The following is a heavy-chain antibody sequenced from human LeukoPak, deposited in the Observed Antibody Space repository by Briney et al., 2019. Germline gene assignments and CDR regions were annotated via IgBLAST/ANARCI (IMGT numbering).Heavy chain of an antibody. CDR1: GFAFSDYL. V-gene: IGHV3-7*01. Sequence: SGGSLRLSCVASGFAFSDYLMNWVRQAPGKGLEWVAIIKPDGTFTNYVDAVKGRFTISRDNAKSSLYLQMNGLRAEDTALYSCVRDRGWLTLEEWGQGTLVTVSS. CDR2: IKPDGTFT. D-gene: IGHD5-24*01. CDR3: VRDRGWLTLEE. J-gene: IGHJ4*02.